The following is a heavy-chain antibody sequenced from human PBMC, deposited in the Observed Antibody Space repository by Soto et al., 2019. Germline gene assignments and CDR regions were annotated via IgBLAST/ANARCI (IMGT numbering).Heavy chain of an antibody. CDR3: ARERPYYYDSSGYYYSFFFDY. Sequence: SETLSLTCAVYGGSFSGYYWSWIRQPPGKGLEWIGEINHSGSTNYNPSLKSRVTISVDTSKNQFSLELSSVTAADTAVYYCARERPYYYDSSGYYYSFFFDYWGQGTLVTVSS. J-gene: IGHJ4*02. CDR2: INHSGST. CDR1: GGSFSGYY. D-gene: IGHD3-22*01. V-gene: IGHV4-34*01.